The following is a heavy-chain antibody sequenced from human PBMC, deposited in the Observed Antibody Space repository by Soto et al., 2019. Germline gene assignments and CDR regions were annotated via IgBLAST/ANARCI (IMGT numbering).Heavy chain of an antibody. V-gene: IGHV4-34*01. J-gene: IGHJ4*01. Sequence: QVQLQQWGAGLLKPSETLSLTCAVYGGSFSGYYWSWIRQPPGKGLEWIGEINHSGSTNYNPSLKSRVTISVHTSKNQFALKLCSATAAGTPVYYCASTSAYDSSGYPIHWGHGTLVTVSS. CDR1: GGSFSGYY. D-gene: IGHD3-22*01. CDR2: INHSGST. CDR3: ASTSAYDSSGYPIH.